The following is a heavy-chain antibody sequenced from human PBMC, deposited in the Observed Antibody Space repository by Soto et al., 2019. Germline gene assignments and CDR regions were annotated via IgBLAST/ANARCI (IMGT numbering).Heavy chain of an antibody. CDR2: MNPNTGNT. CDR1: GYTFTSYD. J-gene: IGHJ4*02. Sequence: QVQLVQSGAEVKEPGASVKVSCKASGYTFTSYDINWVRQATGQGVEWMGWMNPNTGNTAYAQKFHGRVTMTRNTSISTAYMELSSLRSEDTAVYYCARESSYGLVYWGQGTLVTVSS. CDR3: ARESSYGLVY. D-gene: IGHD5-18*01. V-gene: IGHV1-8*01.